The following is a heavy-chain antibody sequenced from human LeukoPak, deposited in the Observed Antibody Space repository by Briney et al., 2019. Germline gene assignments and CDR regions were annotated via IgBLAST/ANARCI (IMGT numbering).Heavy chain of an antibody. CDR2: IYTSGST. Sequence: PSETLSLPCTVSGGSISSYYWRWIRQPAGKGLEWIGRIYTSGSTNYNPSLKSRVTMSVDTSKNQFSLKLSSVTAADTAVYYCARDQRYYDSSGYYPSYWYFDLWGRGTLVTVSS. CDR3: ARDQRYYDSSGYYPSYWYFDL. J-gene: IGHJ2*01. V-gene: IGHV4-4*07. CDR1: GGSISSYY. D-gene: IGHD3-22*01.